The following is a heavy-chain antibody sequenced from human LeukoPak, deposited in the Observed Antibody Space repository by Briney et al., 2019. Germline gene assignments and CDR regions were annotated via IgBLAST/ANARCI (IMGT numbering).Heavy chain of an antibody. V-gene: IGHV3-30*18. D-gene: IGHD2-2*01. CDR3: AKESNQRCARPFDY. J-gene: IGHJ4*02. Sequence: GGSLRLSCAASGFTFSNYCMQWVRQAPDKGLEWVGVISHDGTVKYYAESVKGRFTISRDKAKNTLYLQMNSLRVEDTGLYYCAKESNQRCARPFDYWGQGTLVTVSP. CDR2: ISHDGTVK. CDR1: GFTFSNYC.